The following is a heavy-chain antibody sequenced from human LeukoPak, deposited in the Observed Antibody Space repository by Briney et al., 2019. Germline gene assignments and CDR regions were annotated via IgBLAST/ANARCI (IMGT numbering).Heavy chain of an antibody. CDR1: GFTFGDYA. Sequence: GGSLRLSCTASGFTFGDYAMSWFRQAPGKGLEWVGFIRSKAYGGTTEYAASVKGRFTISRDDSKSIAYLQMNSLKTEDTAVYYCTRGDSSSSWARDWFDPWGQGTLVTVSS. CDR2: IRSKAYGGTT. J-gene: IGHJ5*02. D-gene: IGHD6-13*01. V-gene: IGHV3-49*03. CDR3: TRGDSSSSWARDWFDP.